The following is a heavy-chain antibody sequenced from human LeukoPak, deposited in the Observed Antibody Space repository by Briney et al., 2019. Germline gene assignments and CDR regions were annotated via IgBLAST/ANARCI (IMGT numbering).Heavy chain of an antibody. J-gene: IGHJ4*02. Sequence: GGSLRLSCAASGFTFSSYGMHWVRQAPGKGLEWVAFIRYDGSNKYYADSVKGRFTISRDNSKNTLYLQMNSLRAEDTAVYYCAKANRYYDSSGYFTVDYWGRGTLVTVSS. V-gene: IGHV3-30*02. CDR3: AKANRYYDSSGYFTVDY. CDR1: GFTFSSYG. D-gene: IGHD3-22*01. CDR2: IRYDGSNK.